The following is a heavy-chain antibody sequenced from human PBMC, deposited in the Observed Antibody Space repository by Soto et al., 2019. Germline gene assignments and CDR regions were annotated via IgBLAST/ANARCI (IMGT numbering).Heavy chain of an antibody. J-gene: IGHJ6*02. Sequence: GGSLRLSCAASGFTFSSYGMHWVRQAPGKGLEWVAVIWYDGSNKYYADSVKGRFTISRDNSKNTLYLQMNSLRAEDTAVYYCARVYRDRYYGMDVWGQGPSVTGS. CDR2: IWYDGSNK. CDR3: ARVYRDRYYGMDV. D-gene: IGHD3-16*02. V-gene: IGHV3-33*01. CDR1: GFTFSSYG.